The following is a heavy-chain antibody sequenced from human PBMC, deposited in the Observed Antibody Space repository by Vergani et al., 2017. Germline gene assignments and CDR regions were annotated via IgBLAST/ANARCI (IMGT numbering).Heavy chain of an antibody. Sequence: QVTLKESGPALVKPTQTLTLTCSLSGFSLSSGGMRVSWIRQPPGKALEWLARIDWDNTKVYSSSLKSRLFISKDISKNEVVLTMTNMDPVDTATYYCARTWGRTITCHSKACWFDSWGQGSLVTVSS. J-gene: IGHJ5*01. CDR3: ARTWGRTITCHSKACWFDS. D-gene: IGHD3-10*01. CDR2: IDWDNTK. V-gene: IGHV2-70*04. CDR1: GFSLSSGGMR.